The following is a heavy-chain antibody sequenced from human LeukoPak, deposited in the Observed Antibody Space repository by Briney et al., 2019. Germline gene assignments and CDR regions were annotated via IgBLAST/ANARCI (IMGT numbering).Heavy chain of an antibody. CDR1: GGSFSGYY. CDR2: INHSGST. CDR3: PSHYYDSSPFDP. D-gene: IGHD3-22*01. Sequence: PSETLSLTCAVYGGSFSGYYWSWIRQPPGKGLEWIGEINHSGSTNYNPSLKSRVTISVDTSKNQFSLKLSSVTAADTAVYYCPSHYYDSSPFDPWGQGTLVTVSP. V-gene: IGHV4-34*01. J-gene: IGHJ5*02.